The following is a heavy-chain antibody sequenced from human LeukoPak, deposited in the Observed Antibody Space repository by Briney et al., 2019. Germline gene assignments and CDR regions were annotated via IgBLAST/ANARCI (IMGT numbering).Heavy chain of an antibody. J-gene: IGHJ4*02. V-gene: IGHV4-30-2*01. CDR2: IYHSGST. CDR1: GGSISSGGYS. D-gene: IGHD3-16*01. Sequence: SQTLSLTCAVSGGSISSGGYSWSWIRQPPGKGLEWIGYIYHSGSTYYNPSLKSRVTISVDRSKNQFSLKLSPVTAADTAVYYCAREYDPYYFDYWGQGTLVTVSS. CDR3: AREYDPYYFDY.